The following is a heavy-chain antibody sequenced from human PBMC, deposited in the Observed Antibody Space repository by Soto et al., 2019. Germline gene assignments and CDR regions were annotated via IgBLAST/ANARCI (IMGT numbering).Heavy chain of an antibody. CDR1: GFTFSSYA. CDR2: ISASGGCT. CDR3: AKLAVADTGYFDY. D-gene: IGHD6-19*01. V-gene: IGHV3-23*01. J-gene: IGHJ4*02. Sequence: PGGSLRLSCAASGFTFSSYAMSWVRQAQGKGLEWGSGISASGGCTYYADAVQGRFTTSRDNSQNTLYLQMNSLRAEDTAVYYCAKLAVADTGYFDYWGQGTLVTDS.